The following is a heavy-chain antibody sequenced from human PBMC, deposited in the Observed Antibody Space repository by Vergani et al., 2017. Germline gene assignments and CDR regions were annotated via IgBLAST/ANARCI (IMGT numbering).Heavy chain of an antibody. D-gene: IGHD2-15*01. V-gene: IGHV4-61*02. Sequence: QVQLQESGPGLVKPSQTLSLTCTVSGASINNDFYYWYWIRQPAGKGLEWIGRIYVSGIIDYNSSLQSRVSMSVDTSKNHFSLTLTTVTAADTAVYYCARDNKRLRPSAFDLWGQGTMVTVSS. CDR1: GASINNDFYY. J-gene: IGHJ3*01. CDR3: ARDNKRLRPSAFDL. CDR2: IYVSGII.